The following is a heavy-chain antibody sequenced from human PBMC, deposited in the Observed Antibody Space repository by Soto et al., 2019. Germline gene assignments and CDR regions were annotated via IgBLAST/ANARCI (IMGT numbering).Heavy chain of an antibody. Sequence: PSETLSLTCTVSGGSISCSSYYWGWIRQPPGKGLEWIGSIYYSGSTYYNPSLKSRVTISVDTSKNQFSLKLSSVTAADTAVYYCASRYYYDSSGYNLDDAFDIWGQGTMVTVSS. CDR2: IYYSGST. CDR1: GGSISCSSYY. V-gene: IGHV4-39*01. D-gene: IGHD3-22*01. J-gene: IGHJ3*02. CDR3: ASRYYYDSSGYNLDDAFDI.